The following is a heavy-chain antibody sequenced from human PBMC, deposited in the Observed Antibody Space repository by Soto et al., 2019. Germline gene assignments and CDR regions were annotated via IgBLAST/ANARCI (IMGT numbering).Heavy chain of an antibody. CDR1: GFTFSDYG. CDR3: VRDQQWLLPVPLNSLY. J-gene: IGHJ4*02. D-gene: IGHD6-19*01. Sequence: EASVKVSCKASGFTFSDYGFSWVRQAPGRGLEWMGWISAFNGETNYTQKSEGRVAMTTDAATTTAYMELRSLTVDDTAVYYCVRDQQWLLPVPLNSLYSGQGTVLTVST. CDR2: ISAFNGET. V-gene: IGHV1-18*01.